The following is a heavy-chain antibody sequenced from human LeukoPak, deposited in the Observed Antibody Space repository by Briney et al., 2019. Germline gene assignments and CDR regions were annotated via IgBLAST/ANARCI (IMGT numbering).Heavy chain of an antibody. CDR3: AKGTGGLSAAAGTPGY. V-gene: IGHV3-23*01. J-gene: IGHJ4*02. CDR1: GFTFSSYA. Sequence: PGGSLSLSCAASGFTFSSYAMSWVRQAPGKGLEWVSAISGSGGSTYYADSVKGRFTISRDNPKNTLYLQMTSLRAEDTAVYYCAKGTGGLSAAAGTPGYWGQGTLVTVSS. D-gene: IGHD6-13*01. CDR2: ISGSGGST.